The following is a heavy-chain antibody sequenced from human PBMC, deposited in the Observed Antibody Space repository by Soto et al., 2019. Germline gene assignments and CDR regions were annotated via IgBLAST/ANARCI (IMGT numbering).Heavy chain of an antibody. D-gene: IGHD2-21*02. J-gene: IGHJ4*02. CDR2: IYYSGRT. V-gene: IGHV4-39*01. Sequence: SETLSLTCAVYGGSFSGYYWGWIRQPPGKGLEWIGSIYYSGRTYNNPSLRSRVSMSIDTSKDQFSLKLKSVTAADTALYFCARQRTSVVTQAYFDVWGPGSLVTVSS. CDR1: GGSFSGYY. CDR3: ARQRTSVVTQAYFDV.